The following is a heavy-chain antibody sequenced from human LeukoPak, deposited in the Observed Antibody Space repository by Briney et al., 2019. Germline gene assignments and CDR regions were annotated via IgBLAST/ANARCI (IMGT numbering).Heavy chain of an antibody. V-gene: IGHV3-11*04. D-gene: IGHD2-2*01. CDR1: GFTSSDYY. CDR3: ARRAGCSSSGCPFGYWAFDY. Sequence: GASLSSCCAASGFTSSDYYMCLLRQAPGKVLEWVFNISSGTNTIYYTDSLEGRFTLSRDNAKNLLYLQMNSLGAEDTAVYYCARRAGCSSSGCPFGYWAFDYWGQGTLVTVSS. J-gene: IGHJ4*02. CDR2: ISSGTNTI.